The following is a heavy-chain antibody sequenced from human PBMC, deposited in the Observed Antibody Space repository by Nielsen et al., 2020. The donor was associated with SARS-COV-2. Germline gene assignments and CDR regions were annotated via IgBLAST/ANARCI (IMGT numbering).Heavy chain of an antibody. D-gene: IGHD3-3*01. CDR3: ARDRGVRDFWSGFGWFDP. CDR2: IIPIFGTA. J-gene: IGHJ5*02. V-gene: IGHV1-69*06. Sequence: SVKVSCKASGDTFTSYAISWVRQAPGQGLEWMGGIIPIFGTANYAQKFQGRVTITADKSTSTAYMELSSLRSEDTAVYYCARDRGVRDFWSGFGWFDPWGQGTLVTVSS. CDR1: GDTFTSYA.